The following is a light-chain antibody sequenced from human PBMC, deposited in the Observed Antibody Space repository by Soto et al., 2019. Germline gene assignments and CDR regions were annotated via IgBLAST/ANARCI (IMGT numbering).Light chain of an antibody. J-gene: IGLJ1*01. CDR2: SNN. CDR1: SSNIGSNT. CDR3: AAWDDILSGYV. Sequence: QSVLTQPPSASGTPGQRGTLSCSGSSSNIGSNTVNWYQHLPGTAPKLLIYSNNERPSGVPDRVSGAKSGTSASLAISGLQSEDEADYYCAAWDDILSGYVFGTGTKLTVL. V-gene: IGLV1-44*01.